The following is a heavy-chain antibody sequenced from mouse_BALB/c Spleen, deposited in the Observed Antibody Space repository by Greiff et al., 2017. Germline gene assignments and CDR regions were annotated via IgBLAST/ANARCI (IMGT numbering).Heavy chain of an antibody. CDR1: GYTFTSYN. CDR2: IYPGNGDT. D-gene: IGHD2-3*01. CDR3: ARDGYSSWFAY. V-gene: IGHV1-12*01. J-gene: IGHJ3*01. Sequence: LQQPGAELVKPGASVKMSCKASGYTFTSYNMHWVKQTPGQGLEWIGAIYPGNGDTSYNQKFKGKATLTADKSSSTAYMQLSSLTSEDSAVYYCARDGYSSWFAYWGQGTLVTVSA.